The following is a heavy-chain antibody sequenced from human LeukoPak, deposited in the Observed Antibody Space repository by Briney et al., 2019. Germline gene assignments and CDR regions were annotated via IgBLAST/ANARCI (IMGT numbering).Heavy chain of an antibody. Sequence: GGSLRLSCAASGFIFSSYDMHWVRQATGKGLEWVSGIATAGDTYYSGSVKGRFTVSREDAKNSFYLQMNGLRAGDTAVYYCTRGSTRDSFDTWGQGTLVTVSS. CDR1: GFIFSSYD. CDR3: TRGSTRDSFDT. D-gene: IGHD2-2*01. J-gene: IGHJ3*02. CDR2: IATAGDT. V-gene: IGHV3-13*01.